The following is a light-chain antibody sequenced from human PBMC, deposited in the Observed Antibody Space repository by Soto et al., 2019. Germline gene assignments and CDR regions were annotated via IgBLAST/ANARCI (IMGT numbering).Light chain of an antibody. CDR3: CSYAGNNSLV. Sequence: QSALTQPASVSGSHGQSITISCTGTRSNVGSYNFVSWYRQYPGKAPELIIYEVSQRPSTFFNRFSGSKSGNTASLTVSGLQFGDEADYYCCSYAGNNSLVFGGGTKGTVL. J-gene: IGLJ3*02. CDR2: EVS. CDR1: RSNVGSYNF. V-gene: IGLV2-23*02.